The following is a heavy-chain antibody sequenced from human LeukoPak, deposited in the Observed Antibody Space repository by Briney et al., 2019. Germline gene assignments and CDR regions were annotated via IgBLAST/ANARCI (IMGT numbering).Heavy chain of an antibody. CDR1: GGTFSSYA. CDR3: ARDLSRVVVPAAIVEIDY. J-gene: IGHJ4*02. D-gene: IGHD2-2*02. CDR2: IIPIFGTA. Sequence: GSSVKVSCKASGGTFSSYAISWVRQAPGQGLEWMGGIIPIFGTANYAQKFQGRVTITTDESTSTAYMELSSLRSEDTAVYYCARDLSRVVVPAAIVEIDYWGQGTLVTVSS. V-gene: IGHV1-69*05.